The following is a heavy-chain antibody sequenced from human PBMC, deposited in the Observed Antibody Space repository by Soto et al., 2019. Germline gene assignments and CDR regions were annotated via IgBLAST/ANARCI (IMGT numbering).Heavy chain of an antibody. CDR2: VYHTGRT. CDR3: AWDGSYFDS. CDR1: CGSFKSGSYS. D-gene: IGHD3-10*01. V-gene: IGHV4-61*01. J-gene: IGHJ4*02. Sequence: PSETLSLTGTVSCGSFKSGSYSWSWIRQPPGKGLEWIGYVYHTGRTSYNPSLKRRVSISMDTSNNQCSPNLGSVTAADTALYFCAWDGSYFDSWGQGTLVTVSS.